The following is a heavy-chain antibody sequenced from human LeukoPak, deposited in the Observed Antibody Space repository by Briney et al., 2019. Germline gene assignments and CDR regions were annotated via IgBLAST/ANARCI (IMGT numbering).Heavy chain of an antibody. Sequence: GGSLRLSCAASGFTFSDYSMNWVRQAPGKGLEWVSSISSSGSYIYYADSVKGRFTISRDNAKNSLFLQMNSLRAEDAAVYYCAREYSSSWYYFDYWGQGTLVTVSS. D-gene: IGHD6-13*01. V-gene: IGHV3-21*01. CDR3: AREYSSSWYYFDY. J-gene: IGHJ4*02. CDR1: GFTFSDYS. CDR2: ISSSGSYI.